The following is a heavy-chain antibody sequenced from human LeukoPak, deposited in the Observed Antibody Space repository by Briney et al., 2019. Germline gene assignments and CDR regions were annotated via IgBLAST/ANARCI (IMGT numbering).Heavy chain of an antibody. CDR3: ARGHGSSNFDH. CDR1: EFSFSSYA. Sequence: QPGGSLRLSCAASEFSFSSYAMSWVRQAPGKGLVWVSRINNDGNYTTYADSVKGRFTISRDNAKNTLYLQMNSLRVEDTAVYYCARGHGSSNFDHWGQGTPVSVSS. V-gene: IGHV3-74*01. D-gene: IGHD6-13*01. J-gene: IGHJ4*02. CDR2: INNDGNYT.